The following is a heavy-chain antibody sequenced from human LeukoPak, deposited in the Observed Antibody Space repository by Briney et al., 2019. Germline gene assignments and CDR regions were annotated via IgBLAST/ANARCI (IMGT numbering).Heavy chain of an antibody. V-gene: IGHV3-23*01. CDR3: AKHTIFGVVRSFDP. Sequence: GGSLRLSCAASGFTFSSYWMSWVRQAPGKGLEWVSTISPSGVSTYYADSVKGRFTISRNNSKNTLYLQMNSLRAEDTAVYYCAKHTIFGVVRSFDPWGQGTLVIVSS. J-gene: IGHJ5*02. D-gene: IGHD3-3*01. CDR1: GFTFSSYW. CDR2: ISPSGVST.